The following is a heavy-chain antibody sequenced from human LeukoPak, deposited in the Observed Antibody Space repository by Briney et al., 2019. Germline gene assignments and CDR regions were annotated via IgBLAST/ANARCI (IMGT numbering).Heavy chain of an antibody. Sequence: GGSLRLSCAASGFTFSSYWMIWVRQAPEKGLEWVGNINQDGSEKYYVDSVKGRFTISRDNAKNSLYLQMNSLRAEDTAVYFCARDPRYYSPYYYMDVWGKGTTVTVSS. CDR2: INQDGSEK. V-gene: IGHV3-7*01. CDR3: ARDPRYYSPYYYMDV. J-gene: IGHJ6*04. CDR1: GFTFSSYW. D-gene: IGHD1-26*01.